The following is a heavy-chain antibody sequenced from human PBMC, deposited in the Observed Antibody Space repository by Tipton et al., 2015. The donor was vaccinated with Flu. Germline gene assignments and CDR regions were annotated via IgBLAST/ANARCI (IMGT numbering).Heavy chain of an antibody. CDR2: ISTSRNYI. J-gene: IGHJ3*01. CDR1: GFTFSTYS. CDR3: ARDPFLGTGDAFDV. D-gene: IGHD2/OR15-2a*01. Sequence: GSLRLSCAASGFTFSTYSMNWVRQAPGKGLEWVSSISTSRNYIYYADSVKGRFTISRDNVRNSLYLQMNSLRVEDTAVYYCARDPFLGTGDAFDVWGRGTMVTVSS. V-gene: IGHV3-21*01.